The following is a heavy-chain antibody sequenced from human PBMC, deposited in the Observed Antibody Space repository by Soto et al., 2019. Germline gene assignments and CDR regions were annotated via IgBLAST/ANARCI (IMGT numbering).Heavy chain of an antibody. CDR1: GYTFTSYG. V-gene: IGHV1-18*04. CDR3: ARDRYDFWSGYYLYYYYGMDV. D-gene: IGHD3-3*01. CDR2: ISAYNGNT. Sequence: GASVKVSCKASGYTFTSYGISWVRQAPGQGLEWMGWISAYNGNTNYAQKLQGRVTMTTDTPTSTAYMELRSLRSDDTAVYYCARDRYDFWSGYYLYYYYGMDVWGQGTTVTVSS. J-gene: IGHJ6*02.